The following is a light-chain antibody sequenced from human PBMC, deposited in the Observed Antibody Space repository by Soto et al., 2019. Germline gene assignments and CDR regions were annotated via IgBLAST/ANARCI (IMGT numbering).Light chain of an antibody. J-gene: IGLJ1*01. CDR3: SSYAGSNLGV. CDR2: EVS. CDR1: SSDVGGYNY. Sequence: QSVLTQPPSASGSPGQSVTISCTGTSSDVGGYNYVSWYQQHPGKAPKLMIYEVSKRPSGVPDRFSGSKPGNTASLTVSGLQAEDEADYYCSSYAGSNLGVFGTGTKVTVL. V-gene: IGLV2-8*01.